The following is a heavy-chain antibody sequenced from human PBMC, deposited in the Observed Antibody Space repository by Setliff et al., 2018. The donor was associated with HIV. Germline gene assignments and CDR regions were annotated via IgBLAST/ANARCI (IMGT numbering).Heavy chain of an antibody. Sequence: GASVKVSCKASGYKFTGHHIQWMRQAPGQGLEWMGWISAYNGNTNYAQKLQGRVTMTTDTSTSTAYMELRSLRSDDTAGYYCARSCRSSGYCHFDYWGQGTLVTVSS. CDR1: GYKFTGHH. CDR3: ARSCRSSGYCHFDY. D-gene: IGHD3-22*01. CDR2: ISAYNGNT. V-gene: IGHV1-18*01. J-gene: IGHJ4*02.